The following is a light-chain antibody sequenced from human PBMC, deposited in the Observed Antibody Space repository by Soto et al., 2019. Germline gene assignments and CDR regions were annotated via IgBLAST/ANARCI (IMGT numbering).Light chain of an antibody. Sequence: DIVMTQSPDSLAVSLGERATINCKSSQSVLHSSNSKNYLAWYQQKAGQPPKLLIYWASTRESGVPDRFSGSGSGTDFTLTISNLQAEDVAVYYCQQYYTTPSWTFGQGTKVEIK. J-gene: IGKJ1*01. CDR3: QQYYTTPSWT. V-gene: IGKV4-1*01. CDR1: QSVLHSSNSKNY. CDR2: WAS.